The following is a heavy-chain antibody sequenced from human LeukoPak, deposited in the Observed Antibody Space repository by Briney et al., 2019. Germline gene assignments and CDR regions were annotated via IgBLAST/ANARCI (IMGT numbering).Heavy chain of an antibody. CDR2: ISHTGST. CDR3: ARGRHDITVTVAIGRHLVY. D-gene: IGHD4-11*01. J-gene: IGHJ4*02. V-gene: IGHV4-34*01. Sequence: SETLSFTCVVYGGSFSGYYWSRIRQPPGNGLEWIGEISHTGSTNYNPSLKSRVTISVDTSKNHFSLELSSVTAADTGVYYCARGRHDITVTVAIGRHLVYWGQGTLVTVSS. CDR1: GGSFSGYY.